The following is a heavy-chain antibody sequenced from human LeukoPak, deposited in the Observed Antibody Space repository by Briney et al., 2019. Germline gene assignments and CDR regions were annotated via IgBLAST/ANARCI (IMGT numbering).Heavy chain of an antibody. Sequence: PSETLSLTCTVSGGSISSYYWSWIRQPPGKGLEWIGYIYYSGSTNYNPSLKSRVTISVDTSKNQFSLKLSSVTAADTAVYYCARAGSGYSFDYLGQGTLVTVSS. V-gene: IGHV4-59*01. CDR3: ARAGSGYSFDY. D-gene: IGHD3-3*01. CDR1: GGSISSYY. J-gene: IGHJ4*02. CDR2: IYYSGST.